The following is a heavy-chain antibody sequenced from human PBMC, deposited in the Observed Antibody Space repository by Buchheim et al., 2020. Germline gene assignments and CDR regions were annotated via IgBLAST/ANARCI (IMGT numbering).Heavy chain of an antibody. J-gene: IGHJ2*01. Sequence: EVQLVESGGGFVQPGGSLRLSCAASGFGFSNSDMHWVRQAPGKGLEWVSKIGTAVYTFYPDSVKGRFTISRENSKNSLYLQMASLSAGDTADDYCGSASKYFTCRYHWYFDLWGRGT. CDR1: GFGFSNSD. CDR3: GSASKYFTCRYHWYFDL. D-gene: IGHD1-1*01. CDR2: IGTAVYT. V-gene: IGHV3-13*01.